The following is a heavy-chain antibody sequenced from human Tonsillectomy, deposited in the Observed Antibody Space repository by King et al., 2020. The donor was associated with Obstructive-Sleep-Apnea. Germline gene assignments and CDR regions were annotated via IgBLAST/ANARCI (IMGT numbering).Heavy chain of an antibody. CDR2: IYYTGKT. CDR3: VRAPIRRGPGWFDG. V-gene: IGHV4-39*07. D-gene: IGHD3-10*01. Sequence: QLQESGPGLVEPSETLSLTCTVSGGSISSNVYYWDWIRQPPGKGLEWIGTIYYTGKTDYNPSLESRVTMSVDTSQNQFSLKLHSLTVADTAMYYCVRAPIRRGPGWFDGWGQGTPVTGSS. J-gene: IGHJ5*02. CDR1: GGSISSNVYY.